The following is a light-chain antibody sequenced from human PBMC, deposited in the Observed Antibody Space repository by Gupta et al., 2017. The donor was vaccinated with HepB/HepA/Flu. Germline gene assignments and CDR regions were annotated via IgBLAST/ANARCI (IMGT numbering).Light chain of an antibody. J-gene: IGLJ2*01. V-gene: IGLV2-14*03. CDR1: SSDVGGYNY. Sequence: QSALTQPASVSRSPGQSITISCTGTSSDVGGYNYVSWYQQHPGKAHKLMIYDVSNRPSGVSNRFSGSKSGNTASLTISGLQAEDEADYYCSSYTSSSTQVFGGGTKLTVL. CDR3: SSYTSSSTQV. CDR2: DVS.